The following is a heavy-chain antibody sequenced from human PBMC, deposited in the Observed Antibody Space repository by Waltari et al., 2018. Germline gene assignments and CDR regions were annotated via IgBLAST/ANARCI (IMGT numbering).Heavy chain of an antibody. CDR2: ISTDASDT. CDR1: GFTFSSFW. D-gene: IGHD1-1*01. V-gene: IGHV3-74*03. J-gene: IGHJ6*02. CDR3: ARVSRRTYRSPVPGRHYYYGMDV. Sequence: EEQLVESGGGLVQPGDSLRLSCAASGFTFSSFWMNWVRQAPGKGPLWVSRISTDASDTTDADSVKGRFTISRDNARNTLYLQMNRLRAEDTAVYFCARVSRRTYRSPVPGRHYYYGMDVWGQGTTVTVSS.